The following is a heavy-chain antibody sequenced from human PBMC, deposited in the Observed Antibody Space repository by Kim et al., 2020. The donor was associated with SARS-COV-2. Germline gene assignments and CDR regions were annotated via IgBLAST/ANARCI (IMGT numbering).Heavy chain of an antibody. D-gene: IGHD6-13*01. V-gene: IGHV3-33*01. CDR2: IWYDGSNK. J-gene: IGHJ6*02. CDR1: GFTFSSYG. Sequence: GGSLRLSCAASGFTFSSYGMHWVRQAPGKGLEWVAVIWYDGSNKYYADSVKGRFTISRDNSKNTLYLQMNSLRAEDTAVYYCARDSSSSHYYYGMDVWGQGTTVTVSS. CDR3: ARDSSSSHYYYGMDV.